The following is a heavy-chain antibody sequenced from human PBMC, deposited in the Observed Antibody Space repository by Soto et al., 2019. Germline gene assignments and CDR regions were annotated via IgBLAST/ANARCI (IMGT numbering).Heavy chain of an antibody. D-gene: IGHD1-7*01. CDR2: INHSGCT. CDR1: GGSFSGYY. CDR3: ARGRGNSSNFFDY. V-gene: IGHV4-34*01. Sequence: SETLSLTCAVYGGSFSGYYWSWIRQPPGKGLEWIGEINHSGCTNYNPSLKSRVTKTVETSKNQFSLKLSSVTAAETAVYYGARGRGNSSNFFDYWGQGTLVTVSS. J-gene: IGHJ4*02.